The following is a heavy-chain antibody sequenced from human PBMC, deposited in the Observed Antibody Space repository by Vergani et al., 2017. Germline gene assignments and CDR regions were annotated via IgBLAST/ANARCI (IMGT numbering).Heavy chain of an antibody. Sequence: QVQLVQSGAEVKKPGSSVKVSCKASGGTFSSYAISWVRQAPGQGLEWMGGITPIFGTANYAQKFQGRVTITADESTSTAYMELSSLRSEDTAVYYCASVPWQSSSWSYYMDVWGKGTTVTVSS. D-gene: IGHD6-13*01. CDR3: ASVPWQSSSWSYYMDV. J-gene: IGHJ6*03. CDR2: ITPIFGTA. V-gene: IGHV1-69*01. CDR1: GGTFSSYA.